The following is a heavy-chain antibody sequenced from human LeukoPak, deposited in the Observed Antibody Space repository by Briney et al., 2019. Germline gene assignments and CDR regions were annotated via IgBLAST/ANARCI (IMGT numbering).Heavy chain of an antibody. CDR3: ARAPFDY. Sequence: QTGGSLRLSCAASGFTFSGYTMMWVRQAPGKGLEWVSTVSYSGESTYYADSVRGRFTISRDNSRGTLYLRMDRLTAEDTAVYYCARAPFDYWGQGTLLTVSS. J-gene: IGHJ4*02. CDR1: GFTFSGYT. CDR2: VSYSGEST. V-gene: IGHV3-23*01.